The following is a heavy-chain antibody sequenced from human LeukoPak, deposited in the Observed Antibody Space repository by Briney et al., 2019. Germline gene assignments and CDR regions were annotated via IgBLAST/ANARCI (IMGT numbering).Heavy chain of an antibody. CDR1: GYTFTSYG. CDR2: ISAYNGNT. CDR3: ARDKPYGDYPLYYYYYYMGV. J-gene: IGHJ6*03. V-gene: IGHV1-18*01. D-gene: IGHD4-17*01. Sequence: GASVKVSRKASGYTFTSYGISWVRQAPGQGLEWMGWISAYNGNTNYAQKLQGRVTMTTDTSTSTAYMELRSLRSDDTAVYYCARDKPYGDYPLYYYYYYMGVWGKGTTVTISS.